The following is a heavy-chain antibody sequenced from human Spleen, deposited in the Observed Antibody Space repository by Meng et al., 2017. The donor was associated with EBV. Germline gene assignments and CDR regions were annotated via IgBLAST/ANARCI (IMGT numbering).Heavy chain of an antibody. Sequence: QLTLVRSGAEAKKPGSSVKVPCKTSGGTFSSYAISWVRQAPGQGLEWMGGLIPMFGAPNYAQKFQGRVTIIADESTSTHYMELSSLRSEDTAVYYCASESGRGYTPDYWGQGTLVTVSS. CDR2: LIPMFGAP. J-gene: IGHJ4*02. CDR1: GGTFSSYA. D-gene: IGHD3-10*01. CDR3: ASESGRGYTPDY. V-gene: IGHV1-69*01.